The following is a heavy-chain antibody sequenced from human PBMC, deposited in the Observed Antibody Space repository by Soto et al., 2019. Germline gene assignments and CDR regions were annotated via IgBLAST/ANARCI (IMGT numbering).Heavy chain of an antibody. CDR1: GGSVSSGSYY. Sequence: QVQLQESGPGLVKPSETLSLTCTVSGGSVSSGSYYWRWIRQPPGKGLEWVGYIYYSGSTNYNPSLKSRVTISVDTSKNQCSPNLSSLTAADTAVYYGAGRLRFLEWRCDPWGQGTLVTVSS. D-gene: IGHD3-3*01. V-gene: IGHV4-61*01. CDR3: AGRLRFLEWRCDP. J-gene: IGHJ5*02. CDR2: IYYSGST.